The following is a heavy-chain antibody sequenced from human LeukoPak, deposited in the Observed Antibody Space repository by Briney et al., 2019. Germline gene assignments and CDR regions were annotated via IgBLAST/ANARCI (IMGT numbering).Heavy chain of an antibody. CDR1: GYTFTAYY. V-gene: IGHV1-2*02. CDR3: ARGSTVTAFSEIYLDN. J-gene: IGHJ4*02. D-gene: IGHD2-21*02. CDR2: INPNSGGS. Sequence: ASVTVSCKASGYTFTAYYIHWVRQAPGQGLEWMGWINPNSGGSKCAQNFQGRVTVTRDTSISTVYMELSKERTDDTAVYYCARGSTVTAFSEIYLDNWGQGTLVTVSS.